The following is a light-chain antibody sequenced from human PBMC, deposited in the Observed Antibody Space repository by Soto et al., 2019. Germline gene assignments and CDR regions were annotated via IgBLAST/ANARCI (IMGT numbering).Light chain of an antibody. J-gene: IGKJ4*01. Sequence: EIVLTQSPGTLSLSPGERATLSCRASQSVTSSYLAWYQQKAGQAPSLLIYAASSRATGIPDRFRGSGSGTDFTLTISXXXPEDFAVYYCQQYGXXPTFGGGTKVEIK. V-gene: IGKV3-20*01. CDR1: QSVTSSY. CDR2: AAS. CDR3: QQYGXXPT.